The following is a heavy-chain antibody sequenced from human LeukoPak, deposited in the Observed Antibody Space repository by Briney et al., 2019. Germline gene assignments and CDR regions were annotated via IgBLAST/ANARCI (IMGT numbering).Heavy chain of an antibody. CDR1: GGTFSSYA. D-gene: IGHD5-24*01. J-gene: IGHJ5*02. CDR2: IIPILGIA. CDR3: ARGRRRIQLVGDNWFDP. V-gene: IGHV1-69*04. Sequence: SVKVSCKASGGTFSSYAISWVRHAPGQGLEWMGRIIPILGIANYAQKFQGRVTITADKSTSTAYMELSSLRSEDTAVYYCARGRRRIQLVGDNWFDPWGQGTLVTVSS.